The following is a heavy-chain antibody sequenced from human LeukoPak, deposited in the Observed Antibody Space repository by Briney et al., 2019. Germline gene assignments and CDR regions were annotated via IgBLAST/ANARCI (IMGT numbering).Heavy chain of an antibody. CDR1: GGSISSGGYY. Sequence: PSQTLSLTCTVAGGSISSGGYYWSWIRQHPGKGLEWIGYIYYSGSTYYNPSLKSQVTISVDTSKNQFSLKLSSVTAADTAVYYCARETYYYDSSGYYRTDAFDIGGQGTMVTVSS. CDR2: IYYSGST. CDR3: ARETYYYDSSGYYRTDAFDI. J-gene: IGHJ3*02. D-gene: IGHD3-22*01. V-gene: IGHV4-31*01.